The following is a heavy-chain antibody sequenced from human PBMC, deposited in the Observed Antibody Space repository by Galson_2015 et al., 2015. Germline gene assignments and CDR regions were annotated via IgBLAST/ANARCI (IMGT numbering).Heavy chain of an antibody. CDR3: ARRHIVVVTAKRGDAFDI. Sequence: SVKISCKASGCTFSSYAISWVRQAPGQGLEWMGGIIPIFGTANYAQKFQGRVTITADESTSTAYMELSSLRSEDTAVYYCARRHIVVVTAKRGDAFDIWGQGTMVTVSS. D-gene: IGHD2-21*02. V-gene: IGHV1-69*13. J-gene: IGHJ3*02. CDR2: IIPIFGTA. CDR1: GCTFSSYA.